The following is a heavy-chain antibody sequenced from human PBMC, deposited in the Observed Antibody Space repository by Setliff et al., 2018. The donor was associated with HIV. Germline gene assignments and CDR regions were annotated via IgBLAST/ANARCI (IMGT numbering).Heavy chain of an antibody. D-gene: IGHD1-26*01. J-gene: IGHJ4*02. CDR2: VTPDGGDK. CDR3: APRSGLVGTTPAAVDH. CDR1: GFMYGVDW. Sequence: GSLRLSCAASGFMYGVDWMSWVRQTPGKGLEWVASVTPDGGDKYYANSMRGRFTISRDNGKNAVYLQMNSLTAEDTAVYFCAPRSGLVGTTPAAVDHWGQGTLVTVSS. V-gene: IGHV3-7*03.